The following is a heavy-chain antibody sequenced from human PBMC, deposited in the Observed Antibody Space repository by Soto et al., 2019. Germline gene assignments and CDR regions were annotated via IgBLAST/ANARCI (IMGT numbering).Heavy chain of an antibody. CDR2: IKQDGSEK. CDR1: GFTFSSYW. V-gene: IGHV3-7*05. J-gene: IGHJ4*02. CDR3: SRFTVTTGLCFDY. Sequence: EVQLVESGGGLVQPGGSLRLSCAASGFTFSSYWMSWVRQAPGKGLEWVANIKQDGSEKYYVDSVKGRFTISRDNAKNSLYLQMNSLRAEDTAVYYCSRFTVTTGLCFDYWGQGTLVTVSS. D-gene: IGHD4-17*01.